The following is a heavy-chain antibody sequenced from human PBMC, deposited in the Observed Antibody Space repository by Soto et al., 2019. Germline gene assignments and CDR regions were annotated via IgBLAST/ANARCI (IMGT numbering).Heavy chain of an antibody. CDR2: ATSQAFGGTT. J-gene: IGHJ6*02. Sequence: QTGGSLRLSCTFSGFTSDDYALTWVRQAPGKGLEWVAFATSQAFGGTTDYAASVKGRFTISRDDSTTVAYLQMNSLQTEDTAIYYCTRDGDFSGMDVWGQGTTVTVSS. V-gene: IGHV3-49*04. CDR1: GFTSDDYA. D-gene: IGHD3-3*01. CDR3: TRDGDFSGMDV.